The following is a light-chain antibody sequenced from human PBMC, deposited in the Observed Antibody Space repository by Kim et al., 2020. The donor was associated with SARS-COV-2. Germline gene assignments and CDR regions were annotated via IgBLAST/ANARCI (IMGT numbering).Light chain of an antibody. CDR1: SLRSYY. J-gene: IGLJ2*01. CDR3: NSRDSNNNVL. CDR2: GKN. Sequence: SSELTQDPAVSVALGQTVRITCQGDSLRSYYATWYQQKPGQAPILVIYGKNNRPSGIPDRFSGSSSGNTASLTITGTQAGDEADYYCNSRDSNNNVLFGGGPQLTFL. V-gene: IGLV3-19*01.